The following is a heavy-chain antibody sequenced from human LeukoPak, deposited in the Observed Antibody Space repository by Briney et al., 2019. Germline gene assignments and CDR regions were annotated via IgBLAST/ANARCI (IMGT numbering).Heavy chain of an antibody. CDR2: IGASGGST. CDR3: AKAEGYDILTGLDY. J-gene: IGHJ4*02. CDR1: GFTFSSYA. D-gene: IGHD3-9*01. V-gene: IGHV3-23*01. Sequence: PGRSLRLSCATSGFTFSSYAMSSVRQAPGKRLEWVSGIGASGGSTYYADSVKGRFTISRDNSKNTLYLQMNSLRTEDTAVYYCAKAEGYDILTGLDYWGQGTLVTVSS.